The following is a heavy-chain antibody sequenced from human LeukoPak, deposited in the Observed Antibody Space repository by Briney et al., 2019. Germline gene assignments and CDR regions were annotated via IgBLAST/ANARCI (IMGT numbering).Heavy chain of an antibody. CDR1: GYTFTGYY. CDR3: ARDSVAYAYYYYMDV. Sequence: ASVKVSCKASGYTFTGYYMHWVRQAPGQGLEWMEWISAYNGNTNYAQKLQGRVTMTTDTSTSTAYMELRSLRSDDTAVYYCARDSVAYAYYYYMDVWGKGTTVTISS. CDR2: ISAYNGNT. V-gene: IGHV1-18*04. D-gene: IGHD6-19*01. J-gene: IGHJ6*03.